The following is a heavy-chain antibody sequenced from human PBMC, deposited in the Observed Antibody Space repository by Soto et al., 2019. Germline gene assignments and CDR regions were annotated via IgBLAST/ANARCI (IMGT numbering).Heavy chain of an antibody. Sequence: GGSLRLSCAASGFTFSSYAMHWVRQAPGKXLEWVAVISYDGSNKYYADSVKGRFTISRDNSKNTLYLQMNSLRAEDTAVYYCARDLRYSGCDTLYYYYYGMDVWGQGTTVTVSS. CDR3: ARDLRYSGCDTLYYYYYGMDV. J-gene: IGHJ6*02. CDR2: ISYDGSNK. CDR1: GFTFSSYA. V-gene: IGHV3-30-3*01. D-gene: IGHD5-12*01.